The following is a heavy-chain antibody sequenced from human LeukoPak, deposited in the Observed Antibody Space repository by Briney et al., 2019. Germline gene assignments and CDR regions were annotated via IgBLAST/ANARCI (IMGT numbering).Heavy chain of an antibody. Sequence: GASVKVSCKASGGTFSSYTISWVRQAPGQGLEWMGGIIPIFGTANYAQKFQGRVTITTDESTSTAYMELSSLRSEDTAVYYCARGSIAAAARFDYWGQGTLVTVSS. V-gene: IGHV1-69*05. CDR1: GGTFSSYT. CDR3: ARGSIAAAARFDY. J-gene: IGHJ4*02. D-gene: IGHD6-13*01. CDR2: IIPIFGTA.